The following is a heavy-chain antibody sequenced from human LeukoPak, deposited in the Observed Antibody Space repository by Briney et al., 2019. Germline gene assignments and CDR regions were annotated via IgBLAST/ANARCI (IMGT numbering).Heavy chain of an antibody. Sequence: SETLSLTCAVYGGSFSGYYWSWIRQPPGKGLEWIGEINHSGSTNYNPSLKSRVTISVDTSKNQFSLKRSSVTTADTAVYYCARGLWYGGRYKISTYGMDVWGQGTTVTVSS. CDR2: INHSGST. J-gene: IGHJ6*02. CDR3: ARGLWYGGRYKISTYGMDV. D-gene: IGHD2-21*01. V-gene: IGHV4-34*01. CDR1: GGSFSGYY.